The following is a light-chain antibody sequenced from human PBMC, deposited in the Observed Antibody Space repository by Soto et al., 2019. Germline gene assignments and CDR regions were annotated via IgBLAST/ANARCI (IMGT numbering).Light chain of an antibody. V-gene: IGKV1-5*03. CDR1: QSISSW. CDR3: QQYKIYPWT. J-gene: IGKJ1*01. CDR2: GAS. Sequence: DIQITKSPSTLSAPVGDRVTITCRASQSISSWLAWYQQRPGKAPKLLIYGASSLQSGVPSRFSGSGSGTEFTLSISSLQPDDFATYYCQQYKIYPWTFGQVAKVAIK.